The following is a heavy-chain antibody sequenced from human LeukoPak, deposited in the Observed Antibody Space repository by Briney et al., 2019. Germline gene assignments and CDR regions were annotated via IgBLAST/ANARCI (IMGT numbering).Heavy chain of an antibody. J-gene: IGHJ5*01. D-gene: IGHD3-10*01. CDR1: GFSFSGYW. V-gene: IGHV3-7*01. CDR3: AKEGAYPIITYDS. Sequence: GGSLRLSCAASGFSFSGYWMNWVRQAPGKGLEWVANIKGDGIEKNYVDSVKGRFSISRDNAMNSLYLQMDSLRAEDTAVYYCAKEGAYPIITYDSWGKGALVTVSS. CDR2: IKGDGIEK.